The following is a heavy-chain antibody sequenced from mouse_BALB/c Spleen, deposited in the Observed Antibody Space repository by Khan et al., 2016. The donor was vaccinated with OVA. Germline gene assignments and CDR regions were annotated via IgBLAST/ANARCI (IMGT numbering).Heavy chain of an antibody. Sequence: QVQLQQSGAEVARPGASVKMSCKASGYTFTSYTIQWVKQRPGQGLEWIGYISPSTGYIQYNQKFKDKATLTADKSSSTAYMQLSSLTSEASAVYYGARFAYYGNPYYAMDYGGQGTAVTVSS. J-gene: IGHJ4*01. CDR1: GYTFTSYT. D-gene: IGHD2-10*01. CDR2: ISPSTGYI. CDR3: ARFAYYGNPYYAMDY. V-gene: IGHV1-4*01.